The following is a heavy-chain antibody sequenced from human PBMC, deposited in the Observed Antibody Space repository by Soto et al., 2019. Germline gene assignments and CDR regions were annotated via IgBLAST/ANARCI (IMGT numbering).Heavy chain of an antibody. J-gene: IGHJ4*02. V-gene: IGHV2-5*02. CDR3: AHRLSATVTSFFDY. CDR2: IYWDDDK. D-gene: IGHD4-17*01. CDR1: GFSLSTSGVG. Sequence: QITLKESGPTLVKPTQTLTLTCTFSGFSLSTSGVGVGWIRQPPGKALEWLALIYWDDDKRYSPSLKSRLTLTKDTSKNQVVLTMTNMDPVDTATYYCAHRLSATVTSFFDYWGQGTLVTVSS.